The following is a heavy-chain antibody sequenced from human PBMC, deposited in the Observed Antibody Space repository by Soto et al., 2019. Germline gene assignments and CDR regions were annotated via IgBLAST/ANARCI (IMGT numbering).Heavy chain of an antibody. V-gene: IGHV1-69*01. J-gene: IGHJ6*02. CDR1: GGTFGSYA. D-gene: IGHD2-2*01. CDR3: ARSQGSSTSLEIYYYYSYGMDV. Sequence: QVQLVQSGAEVKKPGSSVKVSCKASGGTFGSYAISWGRQAPGQGLEWMGGIIPIAGTANYEQKFQGRVTMAADESTSTASMELSSLRSEDTAVYYSARSQGSSTSLEIYYYYSYGMDVWGQGTTVTVSS. CDR2: IIPIAGTA.